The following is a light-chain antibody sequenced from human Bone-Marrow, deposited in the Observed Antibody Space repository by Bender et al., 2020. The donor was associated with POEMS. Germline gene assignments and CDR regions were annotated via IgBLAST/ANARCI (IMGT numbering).Light chain of an antibody. V-gene: IGLV1-44*01. CDR2: SSH. Sequence: QSVLTQPPSASGTPGQRVTISCSGGSSNIGAHAVNWYQHLPGTAPKLLIYSSHRRPSGVPDLFSGSRSGTSASLAISGLQSEDEADYYCAVWDDSLNGWVFGGGTKLTVL. CDR3: AVWDDSLNGWV. CDR1: SSNIGAHA. J-gene: IGLJ3*02.